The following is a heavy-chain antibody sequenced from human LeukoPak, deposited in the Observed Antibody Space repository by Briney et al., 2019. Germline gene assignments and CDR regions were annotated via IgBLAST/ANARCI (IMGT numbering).Heavy chain of an antibody. D-gene: IGHD1-26*01. V-gene: IGHV3-NL1*01. CDR1: GFTFSSYG. Sequence: GGSLRLSCAASGFTFSSYGMHWVRQAPGKGLEWVSVIYSGGSTYYADSVKGRFTISRDNSKNTLYLQMNSLRVEDTAVYYCARDGLVGPFSYWGQGTLVTVSS. CDR2: IYSGGST. J-gene: IGHJ4*02. CDR3: ARDGLVGPFSY.